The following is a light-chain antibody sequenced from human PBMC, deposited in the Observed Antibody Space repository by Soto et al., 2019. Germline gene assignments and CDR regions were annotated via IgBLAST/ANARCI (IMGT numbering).Light chain of an antibody. J-gene: IGKJ1*01. V-gene: IGKV3-15*01. CDR3: QQYNNWPWT. CDR2: GAS. Sequence: EIVLTQSPGTLSLSPGERATLSCRASQSVSSNLAWYQQKPGQAPRLLIRGASTRATGFPARFSGSGSGTDFTLTISSLQSEDFAVCYCQQYNNWPWTFGQGTKVDIK. CDR1: QSVSSN.